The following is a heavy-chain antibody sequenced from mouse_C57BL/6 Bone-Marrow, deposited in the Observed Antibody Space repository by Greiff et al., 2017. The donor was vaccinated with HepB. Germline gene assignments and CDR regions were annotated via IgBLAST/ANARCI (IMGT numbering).Heavy chain of an antibody. V-gene: IGHV5-4*01. CDR3: ARHGYDSSWFAY. J-gene: IGHJ3*01. CDR1: GFTFSSYA. D-gene: IGHD2-2*01. CDR2: ISDGGSYT. Sequence: EVQLVESGGGLVKPGGSLKLSCAASGFTFSSYAMSWVRQTPEKRLEWVATISDGGSYTYYPDNVKGRFTISRDNAKNNLYLQMSHLKSEDTAMYYCARHGYDSSWFAYWGQGTLVTVSA.